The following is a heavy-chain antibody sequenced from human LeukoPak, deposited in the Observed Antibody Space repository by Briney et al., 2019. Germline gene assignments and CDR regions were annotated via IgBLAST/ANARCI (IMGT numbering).Heavy chain of an antibody. Sequence: GGSLRLSCAASGFTFRSFAMSWVRQAPGKGLEWVSDISGSGGSTYYADSVKGRFTISRDNSKNTLYLQMNSLRGEDTAVYYCAKKRFSITEGNRDYFDQWGQGNLVTV. CDR2: ISGSGGST. CDR3: AKKRFSITEGNRDYFDQ. V-gene: IGHV3-23*01. J-gene: IGHJ4*02. D-gene: IGHD2/OR15-2a*01. CDR1: GFTFRSFA.